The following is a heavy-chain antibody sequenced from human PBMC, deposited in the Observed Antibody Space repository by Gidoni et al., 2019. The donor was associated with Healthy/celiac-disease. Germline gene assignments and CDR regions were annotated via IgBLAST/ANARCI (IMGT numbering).Heavy chain of an antibody. CDR3: ARGGEVATIPSSWGLAQSFDI. CDR2: IYPGDSDT. J-gene: IGHJ3*02. Sequence: EVQLVQSGAEVKKPGESLKISCKGSGYSFTSYWIGWVRQMPGKGLEWMGIIYPGDSDTRYSPSFQGQVTISADKSISTAYLQWSSLKASDTAMYYCARGGEVATIPSSWGLAQSFDIWGQGTMVTVSS. D-gene: IGHD5-12*01. CDR1: GYSFTSYW. V-gene: IGHV5-51*01.